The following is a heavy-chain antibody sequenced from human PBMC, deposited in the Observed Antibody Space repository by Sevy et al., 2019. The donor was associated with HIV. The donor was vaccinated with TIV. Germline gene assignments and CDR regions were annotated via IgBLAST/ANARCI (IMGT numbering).Heavy chain of an antibody. CDR3: ARLKRGVGTKSTMVYAIRPPMFPAFDI. V-gene: IGHV4-39*01. J-gene: IGHJ3*02. CDR1: GGSISSSSYY. D-gene: IGHD2-8*01. CDR2: IYYSGST. Sequence: SETLSLTCTVSGGSISSSSYYWGWIRQPPGKGLEWIGSIYYSGSTYYNPSLKSRVTISVDTSKNQFSLKLSSVTAADPAVYYCARLKRGVGTKSTMVYAIRPPMFPAFDIWGQGTMVTVSS.